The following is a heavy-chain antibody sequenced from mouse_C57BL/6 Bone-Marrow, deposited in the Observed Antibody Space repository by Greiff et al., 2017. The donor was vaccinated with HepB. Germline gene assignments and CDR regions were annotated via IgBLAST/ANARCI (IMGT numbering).Heavy chain of an antibody. J-gene: IGHJ4*01. V-gene: IGHV5-4*01. CDR1: GFTFSSYA. D-gene: IGHD2-1*01. CDR2: ISDGGSYT. CDR3: ARDREGNWAMDY. Sequence: EVMLVESGGGLVKPGGSLKLSCAASGFTFSSYAMSWVRQTPEKRLEWVATISDGGSYTYYPDNVKGRFTISRDNAKNNLYLQMSHLKSEDTAMYYCARDREGNWAMDYWGQGTSVTVSS.